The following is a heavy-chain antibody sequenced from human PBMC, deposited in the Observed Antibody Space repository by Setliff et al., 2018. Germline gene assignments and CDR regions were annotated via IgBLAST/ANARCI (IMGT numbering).Heavy chain of an antibody. Sequence: GGSLRLSCAASGFIFSSYAMHWVHQAPGKGLEWVAFVHYDGVNKHYRDSVKGRFTISRDNSKNTLYLQMNSLRPDDTAVYYCAKDIYGSGSYAVGGYFDYWGQGTQVTVSS. CDR1: GFIFSSYA. V-gene: IGHV3-30*02. CDR2: VHYDGVNK. J-gene: IGHJ4*02. D-gene: IGHD3-10*01. CDR3: AKDIYGSGSYAVGGYFDY.